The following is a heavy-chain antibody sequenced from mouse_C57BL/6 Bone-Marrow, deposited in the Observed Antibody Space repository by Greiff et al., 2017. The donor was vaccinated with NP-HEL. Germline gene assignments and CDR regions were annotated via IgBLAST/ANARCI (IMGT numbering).Heavy chain of an antibody. Sequence: EVMLVESGAELVRPGASVKLSCTASGFNIKDDYMHWVKQRPEQGLEWIGWIDPENGDTEYASKFQGKATITADTSSNTAYLQLSSLTSEDTAVYYCTTTMVTDWYFDVWGTGTTVTVSS. J-gene: IGHJ1*03. D-gene: IGHD2-2*01. V-gene: IGHV14-4*01. CDR3: TTTMVTDWYFDV. CDR1: GFNIKDDY. CDR2: IDPENGDT.